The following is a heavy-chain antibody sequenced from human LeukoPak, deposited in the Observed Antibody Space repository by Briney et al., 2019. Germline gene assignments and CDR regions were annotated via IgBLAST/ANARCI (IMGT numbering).Heavy chain of an antibody. CDR3: ARAYGGNSQYFQH. D-gene: IGHD4-23*01. Sequence: SETLSLTCAVYGGSFSGYYWSWIRQPPGKGLEWIGSIHHSGSTNYNPSLKSRVTISLDTSKNQFSLKLSSVTAADTAVYYCARAYGGNSQYFQHWGQGTLVTVSS. CDR1: GGSFSGYY. J-gene: IGHJ1*01. V-gene: IGHV4-34*01. CDR2: IHHSGST.